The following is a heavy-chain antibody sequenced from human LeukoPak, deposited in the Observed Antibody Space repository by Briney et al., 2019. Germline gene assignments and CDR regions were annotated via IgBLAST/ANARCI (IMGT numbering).Heavy chain of an antibody. CDR3: ARVKGIWFGEFDY. V-gene: IGHV3-20*04. D-gene: IGHD3-10*01. J-gene: IGHJ4*02. CDR1: GFTFDDYG. CDR2: INWNGGST. Sequence: PGGSLRLSCAASGFTFDDYGMSWVRQAPGEGLECFSGINWNGGSTGYADSVKGRFTISRDNAKNSLYLQMYSLRAEDTALYYCARVKGIWFGEFDYWGQGTLVTVSS.